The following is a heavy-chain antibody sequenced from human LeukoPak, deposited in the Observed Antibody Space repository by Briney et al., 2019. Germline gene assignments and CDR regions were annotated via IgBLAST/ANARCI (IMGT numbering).Heavy chain of an antibody. CDR1: GSTLSRYW. CDR2: IKQDGSEK. D-gene: IGHD3-22*01. V-gene: IGHV3-7*01. CDR3: AGGSGYLIEY. J-gene: IGHJ4*02. Sequence: AGSLRLSCAVPGSTLSRYWMTWVRQAPGKGLQWVANIKQDGSEKQYVDSVKGRFTISRDNVKGSLYLQMDSLRVEDTALYYCAGGSGYLIEYWGQGTLVTVSS.